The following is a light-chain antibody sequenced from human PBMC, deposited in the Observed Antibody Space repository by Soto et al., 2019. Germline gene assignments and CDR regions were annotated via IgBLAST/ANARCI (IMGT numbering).Light chain of an antibody. Sequence: DIPMTHSPSTLSASPLDRXPMXVRASQSISSWLAWYQQKPGKAPKLLIYDASSLESGVPSRFSGSGSGTEFTLTISSLQPDDFATYYCQQYNTYSWTFGQGTKVDIK. CDR2: DAS. V-gene: IGKV1-5*01. CDR1: QSISSW. J-gene: IGKJ1*01. CDR3: QQYNTYSWT.